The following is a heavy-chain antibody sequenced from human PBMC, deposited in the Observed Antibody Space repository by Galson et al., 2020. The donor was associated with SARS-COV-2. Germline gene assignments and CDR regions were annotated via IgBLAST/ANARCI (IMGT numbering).Heavy chain of an antibody. V-gene: IGHV3-21*01. CDR3: ASGGYTTGWGAFDI. CDR1: GFSFSTNS. J-gene: IGHJ3*02. Sequence: GGSLRLSCAASGFSFSTNSVNWVRQAPGKGLEWVSYISTRSNYIYYADSVKGRFTISRDNAKNSLLLQMNSLRVEDTAVYYCASGGYTTGWGAFDIRGQGTKVTVSS. D-gene: IGHD2-8*02. CDR2: ISTRSNYI.